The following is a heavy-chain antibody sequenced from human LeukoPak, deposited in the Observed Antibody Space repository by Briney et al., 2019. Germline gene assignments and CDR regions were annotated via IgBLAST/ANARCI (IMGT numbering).Heavy chain of an antibody. J-gene: IGHJ4*02. CDR3: AREGRGSWYGGEY. V-gene: IGHV6-1*01. CDR2: TYYRAKWYN. CDR1: GDSVSSNSAA. Sequence: SQTLSLTSAISGDSVSSNSAACNWIRQSPSRGLEWLGRTYYRAKWYNDYAVSVQNRITINQDTSKNEIYLQLNSVTPEDAAVYYCAREGRGSWYGGEYWGQGPLDTVS. D-gene: IGHD6-13*01.